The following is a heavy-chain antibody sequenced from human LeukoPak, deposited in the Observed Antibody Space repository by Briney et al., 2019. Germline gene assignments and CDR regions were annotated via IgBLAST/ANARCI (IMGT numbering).Heavy chain of an antibody. CDR2: INPNSGGT. D-gene: IGHD4-17*01. J-gene: IGHJ4*02. CDR1: GYTFTGYY. Sequence: ASVKVSCKASGYTFTGYYMRWVRQAPGQGLEWMGRINPNSGGTNYAQKFQGRVTMTRDTSISTAYMELSRLGSDDTAVYYCARDQVDHYGDYSLDYWGQGTLVTVSS. CDR3: ARDQVDHYGDYSLDY. V-gene: IGHV1-2*06.